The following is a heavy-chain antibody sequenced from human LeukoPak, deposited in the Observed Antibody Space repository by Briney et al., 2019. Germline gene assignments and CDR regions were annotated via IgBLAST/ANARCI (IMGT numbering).Heavy chain of an antibody. CDR2: IYYSGST. V-gene: IGHV4-39*07. J-gene: IGHJ6*03. Sequence: SETLSLTCAVSGGSISSNSYYWGWIRQPLGKGLEWIGSIYYSGSTNYNPSLKSRVTISVDTSKNQFSLKLSSVTAADTAVYYCARECSSPSVDYYYMDVWGKGTTVTVSS. D-gene: IGHD6-6*01. CDR3: ARECSSPSVDYYYMDV. CDR1: GGSISSNSYY.